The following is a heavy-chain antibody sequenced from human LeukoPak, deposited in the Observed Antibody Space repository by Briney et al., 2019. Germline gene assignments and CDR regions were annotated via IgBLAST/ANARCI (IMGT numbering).Heavy chain of an antibody. Sequence: SETLSLTCTVSGGSISSSSYYWGWIRQPPGKGLEWIGSIYYSGSTYYNPSLKSRVTISVDTSKNQFSLKLSSVTAADTAVYYCGRNFWDGYYSNHRFDPLGQGTLVTVSS. V-gene: IGHV4-39*01. CDR3: GRNFWDGYYSNHRFDP. J-gene: IGHJ5*02. D-gene: IGHD3-3*01. CDR1: GGSISSSSYY. CDR2: IYYSGST.